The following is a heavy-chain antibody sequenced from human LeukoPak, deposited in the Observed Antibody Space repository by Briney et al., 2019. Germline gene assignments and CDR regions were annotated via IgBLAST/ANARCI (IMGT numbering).Heavy chain of an antibody. CDR1: GGSISSGGYY. CDR3: ARARYCSSTSCYGRFDP. J-gene: IGHJ5*02. Sequence: SQTLSLTCTVSGGSISSGGYYWSWIRQHPGKGLEWIRYIYYSGSTYYNPSLKSRVTISVDTSKNQFSLKLSSVTAADTAVYYCARARYCSSTSCYGRFDPWGQGTLVAVSS. V-gene: IGHV4-31*03. CDR2: IYYSGST. D-gene: IGHD2-2*01.